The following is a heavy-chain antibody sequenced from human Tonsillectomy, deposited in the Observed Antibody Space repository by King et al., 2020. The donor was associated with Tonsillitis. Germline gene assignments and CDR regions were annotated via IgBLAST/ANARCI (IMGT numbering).Heavy chain of an antibody. CDR2: IYTSGST. Sequence: QLQESGPGLVKPSQTLSLTCIVSGGSISSGSHYWSWIRQPAGKGLEWIGRIYTSGSTNYNPSLKSRVTMSVDTSKNQCSLKLSSVTAADTAVYYCARDDFWSGYGLWDIETWFDPWGQGTLVTVSS. CDR3: ARDDFWSGYGLWDIETWFDP. V-gene: IGHV4-61*02. J-gene: IGHJ5*02. D-gene: IGHD3-3*01. CDR1: GGSISSGSHY.